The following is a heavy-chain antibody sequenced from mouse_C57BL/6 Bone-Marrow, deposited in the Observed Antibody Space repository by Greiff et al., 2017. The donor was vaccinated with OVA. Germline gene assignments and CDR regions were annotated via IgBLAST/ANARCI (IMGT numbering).Heavy chain of an antibody. J-gene: IGHJ2*01. CDR3: ARWLLYYFDY. CDR1: GYTFTSYT. V-gene: IGHV1-4*01. D-gene: IGHD2-3*01. Sequence: QVQLQQSGAELARPGASVKMSCKASGYTFTSYTMHWVKQRPGQGLEWIGYINPSSGYTKYNQKFKDKATLTADKTSSTAYMQLSSLTSEDSAVYYCARWLLYYFDYWGQGTTLTVSS. CDR2: INPSSGYT.